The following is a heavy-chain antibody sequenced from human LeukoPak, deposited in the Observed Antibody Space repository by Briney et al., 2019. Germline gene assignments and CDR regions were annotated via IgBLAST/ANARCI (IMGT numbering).Heavy chain of an antibody. Sequence: RASVKVSCKASGYTFTSCAISWVRPAPGQGLEWMGWISAYNGNTNSAQKLQGRVTMTTDTSTSTAYMELRSLRSDDTAVYYCARAPGIVVVPAAIRREREPGNNWFDPWGQGTLVTVSS. CDR1: GYTFTSCA. V-gene: IGHV1-18*01. D-gene: IGHD2-2*01. J-gene: IGHJ5*02. CDR3: ARAPGIVVVPAAIRREREPGNNWFDP. CDR2: ISAYNGNT.